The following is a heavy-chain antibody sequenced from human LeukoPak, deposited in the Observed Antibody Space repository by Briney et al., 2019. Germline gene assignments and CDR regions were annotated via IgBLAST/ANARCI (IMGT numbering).Heavy chain of an antibody. Sequence: PSETLSLTCAVYGGSFSGYYWSRIRQPPGKGLEWIGKINHSGSTNHNPSLKSRVTISVDTSKNQFSLKLSSVTAADTAAYYCARCTSWFDPWGQGTLVTVSS. V-gene: IGHV4-34*01. CDR3: ARCTSWFDP. CDR2: INHSGST. J-gene: IGHJ5*02. D-gene: IGHD2-2*01. CDR1: GGSFSGYY.